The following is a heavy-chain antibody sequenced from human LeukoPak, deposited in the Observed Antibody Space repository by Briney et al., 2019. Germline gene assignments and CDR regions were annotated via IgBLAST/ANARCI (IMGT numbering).Heavy chain of an antibody. CDR3: AKGPYYYYGMDV. CDR2: IGGSGGST. V-gene: IGHV3-23*01. J-gene: IGHJ6*02. CDR1: GFPFSSYA. Sequence: GGSLKLSFAASGFPFSSYAMSWVRQAPGKGLEWVSAIGGSGGSTYYADSVKGRFTVSRDNSKNTLYLQMNSLRAEDTAVYYCAKGPYYYYGMDVWGQGTTVTVSS.